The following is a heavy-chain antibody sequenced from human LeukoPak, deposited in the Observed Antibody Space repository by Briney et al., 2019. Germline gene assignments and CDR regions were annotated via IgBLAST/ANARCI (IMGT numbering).Heavy chain of an antibody. J-gene: IGHJ4*02. Sequence: SETLSLTCTVSGYSISSGYFWSWIRQPPGKGLEWVGYVFYEGNTNYNPSLKSRVTTSVDTSKNQFSLRLNSVTAADTAVYYCVRQGTITYAYFDSWGQGVPVTVSS. CDR1: GYSISSGYF. D-gene: IGHD2-2*01. CDR3: VRQGTITYAYFDS. V-gene: IGHV4-59*08. CDR2: VFYEGNT.